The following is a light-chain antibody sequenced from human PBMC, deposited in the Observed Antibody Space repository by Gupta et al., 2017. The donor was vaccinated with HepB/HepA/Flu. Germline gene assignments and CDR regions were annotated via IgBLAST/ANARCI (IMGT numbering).Light chain of an antibody. CDR2: GAS. V-gene: IGKV1-39*01. Sequence: DIQMTQSPSSLSASVGDRVTITCRASQSITNYLNWYQQKPGKAPQLLIYGASSLQSGVPSRFSGSGSGTDFTLTIISLQPQDFATYYCQQSYSSPLTFGGGTKVKI. J-gene: IGKJ4*01. CDR1: QSITNY. CDR3: QQSYSSPLT.